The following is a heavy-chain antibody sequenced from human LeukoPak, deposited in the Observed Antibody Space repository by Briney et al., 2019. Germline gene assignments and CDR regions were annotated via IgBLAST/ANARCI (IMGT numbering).Heavy chain of an antibody. V-gene: IGHV3-23*01. CDR1: GFTFSSYA. CDR2: ISGSGGST. D-gene: IGHD2-15*01. J-gene: IGHJ4*02. Sequence: GGSLRLSCAASGFTFSSYAMSWVRQAPGKGLEWDSAISGSGGSTYYADSVKGRFTISRDNSKNTLYLQMNSLRAEDTAVYYCAKEGVVVVVAANDYWGQGALVTVSS. CDR3: AKEGVVVVVAANDY.